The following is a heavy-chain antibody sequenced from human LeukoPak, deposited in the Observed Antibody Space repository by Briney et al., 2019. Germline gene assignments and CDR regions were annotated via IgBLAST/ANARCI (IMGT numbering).Heavy chain of an antibody. Sequence: GGSLRLSCAASGFTVSSNYMSWVRQAPGKGLEWVSVIFSGGSTYDADSVKGRFTISRDNSKNTLYLQMNSLRAEDTAVYDRAAPRGASLHDFWSTRLFDPWGQGTLVTVSS. CDR3: AAPRGASLHDFWSTRLFDP. J-gene: IGHJ5*02. D-gene: IGHD3-3*01. V-gene: IGHV3-53*01. CDR2: IFSGGST. CDR1: GFTVSSNY.